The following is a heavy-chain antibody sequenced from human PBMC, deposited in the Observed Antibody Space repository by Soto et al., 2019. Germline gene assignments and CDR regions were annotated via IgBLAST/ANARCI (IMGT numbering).Heavy chain of an antibody. V-gene: IGHV3-7*01. D-gene: IGHD4-4*01. Sequence: GGSLRLSCAASGFTFSSYWMSWVRQAPGKGLEWVANIKQDGSEKYYVDSVKGRFTISRDIAKNSLYLQMNSLRAEDTAVYYCARTEYTTPPYYYYYYMDVWGKGTTVTVSS. CDR1: GFTFSSYW. CDR3: ARTEYTTPPYYYYYYMDV. J-gene: IGHJ6*03. CDR2: IKQDGSEK.